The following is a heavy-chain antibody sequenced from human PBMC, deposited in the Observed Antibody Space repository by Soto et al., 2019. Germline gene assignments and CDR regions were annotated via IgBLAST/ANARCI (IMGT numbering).Heavy chain of an antibody. J-gene: IGHJ6*02. D-gene: IGHD2-15*01. CDR3: ARVGLDCSGGSCYSLSNYYYGMDV. V-gene: IGHV1-69*13. CDR2: IIPIFGTA. Sequence: SVKVSCKASGGTFSSYAISWVRQAPRQGLEWMGGIIPIFGTANYAQKFQGRVTITADESTSTAYMELSSLRSEDTAVYYCARVGLDCSGGSCYSLSNYYYGMDVWGQGTKVTVSS. CDR1: GGTFSSYA.